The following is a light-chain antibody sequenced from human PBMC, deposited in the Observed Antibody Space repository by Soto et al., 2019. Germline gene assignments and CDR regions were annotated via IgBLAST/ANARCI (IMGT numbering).Light chain of an antibody. V-gene: IGKV3-15*01. CDR2: GAS. J-gene: IGKJ4*01. CDR3: QPYNTWPLT. CDR1: QSVSSN. Sequence: EIVMTQFPVTLSVSPGERATLSCRAGQSVSSNLAWYQQKPGQAPRLLIYGASTRATGIPARFTGSGSGTEFTLTISSLQPDDFAIYYCQPYNTWPLTFGGGSKVDIK.